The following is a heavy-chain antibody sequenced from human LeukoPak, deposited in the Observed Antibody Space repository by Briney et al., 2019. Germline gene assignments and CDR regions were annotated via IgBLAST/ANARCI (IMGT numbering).Heavy chain of an antibody. V-gene: IGHV1-69*04. Sequence: SVKVSCKASGGTLNSAINWVRQAPGQGLEWMGRIIPLPDIAEYAQKFQGRVTMTADKSTNTAYMELNSLTSEDTAVYYCGKGTSSWSPTLDPWGQGTLVTVSS. J-gene: IGHJ5*02. CDR3: GKGTSSWSPTLDP. D-gene: IGHD6-13*01. CDR1: GGTLNSA. CDR2: IIPLPDIA.